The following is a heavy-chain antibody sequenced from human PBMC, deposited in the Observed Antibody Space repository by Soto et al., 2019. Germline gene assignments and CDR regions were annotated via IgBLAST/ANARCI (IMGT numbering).Heavy chain of an antibody. V-gene: IGHV1-69*13. Sequence: SVKVSCKASGGTFSSYAISWVRQAPGQGLEWMGGIIPIFGTANYAQKFQGRVTITADESTSTAYMELSSLRSEDTAVYYCATIQPHDYGDYVLDYWGQGTLVIGSS. CDR3: ATIQPHDYGDYVLDY. CDR2: IIPIFGTA. J-gene: IGHJ4*02. D-gene: IGHD4-17*01. CDR1: GGTFSSYA.